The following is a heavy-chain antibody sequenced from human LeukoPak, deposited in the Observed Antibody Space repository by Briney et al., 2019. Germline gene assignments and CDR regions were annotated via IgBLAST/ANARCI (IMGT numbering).Heavy chain of an antibody. CDR1: GGTFSSYA. CDR2: IIPIFGTA. CDR3: ARSNRWGLVIKALDY. Sequence: SVKVSCKASGGTFSSYAISWVRQAPGQGLEWMGGIIPIFGTANYAQKFQGRVTITADESTSTAYMELSSLRPEDTAVYYCARSNRWGLVIKALDYWGQGTLATVSS. D-gene: IGHD3/OR15-3a*01. J-gene: IGHJ4*02. V-gene: IGHV1-69*13.